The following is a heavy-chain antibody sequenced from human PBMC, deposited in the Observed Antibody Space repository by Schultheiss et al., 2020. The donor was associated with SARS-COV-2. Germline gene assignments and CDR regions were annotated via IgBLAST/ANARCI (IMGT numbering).Heavy chain of an antibody. CDR2: INPNSGGT. V-gene: IGHV1-2*02. D-gene: IGHD7-27*01. J-gene: IGHJ6*02. CDR3: ARGRPGYGMDV. Sequence: ASVKVSCKASGGTFSSYTISWVRQAPGQGLEWMGWINPNSGGTNYAQKFQGRVTMTRDTSISTAYMELSRLRSDDTAVYYCARGRPGYGMDVWGQGTTVTVSS. CDR1: GGTFSSYT.